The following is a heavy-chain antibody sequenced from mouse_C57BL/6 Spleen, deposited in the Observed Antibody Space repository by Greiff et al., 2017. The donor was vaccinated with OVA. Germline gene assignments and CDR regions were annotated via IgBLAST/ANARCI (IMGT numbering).Heavy chain of an antibody. CDR3: ASGGTVVLSD. CDR2: IDPEDGET. J-gene: IGHJ3*01. V-gene: IGHV14-2*01. Sequence: VQLKQSGAELVKPGASVKLSCTASGFNIKDYYMHWVKQRTEQGLEWIGRIDPEDGETKYAQKFKGKATITADTSSNTAYLQLSSLTSEDTAVYYWASGGTVVLSDWGQGTLVTVSA. D-gene: IGHD1-1*01. CDR1: GFNIKDYY.